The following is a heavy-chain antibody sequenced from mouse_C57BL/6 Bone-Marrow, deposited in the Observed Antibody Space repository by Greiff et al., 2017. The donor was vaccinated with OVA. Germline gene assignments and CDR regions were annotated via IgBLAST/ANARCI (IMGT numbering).Heavy chain of an antibody. CDR1: GYTFTDYY. CDR2: INPYNGGT. Sequence: EVQLQQSGPVLVKPGASVKMSCKASGYTFTDYYMNWVKQSHGKSLEWIGVINPYNGGTSYNQKFKGKATLTVDKSSSTAYMELNSLTSEDSAVYYCERWDYGSRLFAYWGQGTLVTVSA. CDR3: ERWDYGSRLFAY. D-gene: IGHD1-1*01. J-gene: IGHJ3*01. V-gene: IGHV1-19*01.